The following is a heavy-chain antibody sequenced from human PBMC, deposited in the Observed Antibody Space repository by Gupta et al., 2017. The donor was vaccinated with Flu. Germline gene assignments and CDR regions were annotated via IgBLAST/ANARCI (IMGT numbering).Heavy chain of an antibody. CDR1: GYTFPRFY. CDR2: INPSVGAT. Sequence: QVELVQSGTEVKKPGASVRLSCQPSGYTFPRFYVHWVRQAPGQGLEWMGVINPSVGATSYAQKFRGRVSVTRDTSTNTVYMELSSLRSDDTAMYYCARDGDDYGDLGGAYYYGMDVWGQGTSVTVSS. J-gene: IGHJ6*02. V-gene: IGHV1-46*01. D-gene: IGHD4-17*01. CDR3: ARDGDDYGDLGGAYYYGMDV.